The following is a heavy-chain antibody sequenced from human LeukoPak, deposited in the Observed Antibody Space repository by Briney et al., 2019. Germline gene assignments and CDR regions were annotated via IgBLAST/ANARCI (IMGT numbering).Heavy chain of an antibody. Sequence: PSETLSLTCGVYGCSFSGHYWSWIRHPPGKGLEWIGEINHSGSTKCNPSLKSRVTISVDTSKNQFSLELNSVTAADTAVYYCARGAPTVYYDFWSGYREDSFFYFDYWGQGTLVTVSS. CDR3: ARGAPTVYYDFWSGYREDSFFYFDY. V-gene: IGHV4-34*01. D-gene: IGHD3-3*01. CDR2: INHSGST. CDR1: GCSFSGHY. J-gene: IGHJ4*02.